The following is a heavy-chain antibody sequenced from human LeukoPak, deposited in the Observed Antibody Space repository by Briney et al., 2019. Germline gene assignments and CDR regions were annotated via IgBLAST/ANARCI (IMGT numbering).Heavy chain of an antibody. J-gene: IGHJ3*02. Sequence: ASVKVSCKASGYTFTSYYMHWVRQAPGQGLEWMGIINPSGGSTSYAQKFQGRVTMTRDMSTSTVYMELSGLRSEDTAVYYCARVYYYDSSGYYYPLTSDAFDIWGQGTMVTVSS. CDR2: INPSGGST. CDR3: ARVYYYDSSGYYYPLTSDAFDI. V-gene: IGHV1-46*01. CDR1: GYTFTSYY. D-gene: IGHD3-22*01.